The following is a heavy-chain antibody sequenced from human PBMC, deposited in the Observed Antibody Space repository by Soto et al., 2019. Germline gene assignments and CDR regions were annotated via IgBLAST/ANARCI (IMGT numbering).Heavy chain of an antibody. CDR2: IYYSGST. V-gene: IGHV4-31*03. CDR3: ARECHHYYYGMDV. Sequence: LSLTCTVSGGSISSGGYYWSWIRQHPGKGLEWIGYIYYSGSTYYNPSLKSRVTISVDTSKNQFSLKLSSVTAADTAVYYCARECHHYYYGMDVWGQGTTVTVSS. J-gene: IGHJ6*02. CDR1: GGSISSGGYY.